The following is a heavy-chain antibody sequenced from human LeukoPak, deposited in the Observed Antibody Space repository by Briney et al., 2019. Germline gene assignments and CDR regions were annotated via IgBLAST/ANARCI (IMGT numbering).Heavy chain of an antibody. CDR2: IIPIFGTA. V-gene: IGHV1-69*13. Sequence: SVKVSCKASGYTFTRYYIHWVRQAPGQGLEWMGGIIPIFGTANYAQKFQGRVTITADESTSTAYMELSSLRSEDTAVYYCARGRYDILTGYLDAFDIWGQGTMVTVSS. J-gene: IGHJ3*02. CDR3: ARGRYDILTGYLDAFDI. D-gene: IGHD3-9*01. CDR1: GYTFTRYY.